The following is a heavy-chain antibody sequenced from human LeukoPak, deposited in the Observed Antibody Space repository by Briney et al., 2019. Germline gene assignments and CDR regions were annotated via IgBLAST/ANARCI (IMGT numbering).Heavy chain of an antibody. CDR3: ARDPVGYCSSTSCYPNWFDP. V-gene: IGHV1-18*01. J-gene: IGHJ5*02. D-gene: IGHD2-2*01. CDR2: ISAYNGNT. Sequence: GASVTVSCKASGYTFTSYGISWVRQAPGQGLEWMGWISAYNGNTNYAQKLQGRVTMTTDTSTSTAYMELRSLRSDDTAVYYCARDPVGYCSSTSCYPNWFDPWGQGALVTVSS. CDR1: GYTFTSYG.